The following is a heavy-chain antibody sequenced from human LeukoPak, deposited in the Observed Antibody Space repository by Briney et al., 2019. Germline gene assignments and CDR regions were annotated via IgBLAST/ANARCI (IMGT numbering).Heavy chain of an antibody. J-gene: IGHJ4*01. CDR1: GVSISSSNW. V-gene: IGHV4-4*02. CDR3: ARVAGFRFGESPFDN. D-gene: IGHD3-10*01. Sequence: SETLSLTCAVSGVSISSSNWWNWVRQPPGKGLEWIGESYHTGNGNYNPSLKSRVTVSVDTSKNQFSLKLSSVTAADTAVYYCARVAGFRFGESPFDNWGHGTLVTVSS. CDR2: SYHTGNG.